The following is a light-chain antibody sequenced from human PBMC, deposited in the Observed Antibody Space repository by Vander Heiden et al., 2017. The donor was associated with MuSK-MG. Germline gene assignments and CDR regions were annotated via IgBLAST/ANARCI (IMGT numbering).Light chain of an antibody. V-gene: IGLV2-14*01. CDR1: SSDVGGYNY. Sequence: SALTQPASVSGSPGQSITISCTGTSSDVGGYNYVSWYQQHPGKAPKLMIYEFSNRPSGVSNRFSGSKSGNTASLTISGLQAEDEADYYCSSYTSSSHVVFGGGTKLTVL. CDR2: EFS. J-gene: IGLJ2*01. CDR3: SSYTSSSHVV.